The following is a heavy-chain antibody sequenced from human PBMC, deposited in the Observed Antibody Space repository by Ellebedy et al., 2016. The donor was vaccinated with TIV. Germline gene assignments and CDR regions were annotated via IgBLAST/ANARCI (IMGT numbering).Heavy chain of an antibody. Sequence: PGGSLRLSCSVSGFTFTNAWMSWVRQAPGKGLEWVGRIKSKSDGGTTDYAAPVKGRCTISRDDSKNTLFLQINSLQTEDTAVYFCATTGDLRYPYYFDYWGQGALVTVSS. V-gene: IGHV3-15*07. D-gene: IGHD7-27*01. J-gene: IGHJ4*02. CDR2: IKSKSDGGTT. CDR1: GFTFTNAW. CDR3: ATTGDLRYPYYFDY.